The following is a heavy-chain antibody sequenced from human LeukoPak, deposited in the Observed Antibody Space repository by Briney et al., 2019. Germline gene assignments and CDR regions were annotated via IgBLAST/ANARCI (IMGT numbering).Heavy chain of an antibody. Sequence: SETLSLTCTVSGGSISSGDYYWSWIRQPPGKGLEWIGYIYYSGSTYYNPSLKSRVTISVDTSKNQFSLKLSSVTAADTAVYSCASDLMGNDAFDIWGQGTMVTVSS. V-gene: IGHV4-30-4*08. CDR3: ASDLMGNDAFDI. CDR2: IYYSGST. D-gene: IGHD3-10*01. J-gene: IGHJ3*02. CDR1: GGSISSGDYY.